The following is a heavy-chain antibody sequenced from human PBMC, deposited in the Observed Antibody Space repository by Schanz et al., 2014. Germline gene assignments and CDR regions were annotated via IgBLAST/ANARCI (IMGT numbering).Heavy chain of an antibody. Sequence: VQLVESGGGVVQPGRSLRLSCAASGFSFDKYGMHWVRQAPGKGLEWVSSISSSSTYIYYTDSLKGRFTISRDNSKNTLYLQMNSLRAEDTAVYYCAKVLGYCSSTSCLRYGMDVWGQGTTVTVSS. D-gene: IGHD2-2*01. CDR3: AKVLGYCSSTSCLRYGMDV. CDR2: ISSSSTYI. J-gene: IGHJ6*02. CDR1: GFSFDKYG. V-gene: IGHV3-21*02.